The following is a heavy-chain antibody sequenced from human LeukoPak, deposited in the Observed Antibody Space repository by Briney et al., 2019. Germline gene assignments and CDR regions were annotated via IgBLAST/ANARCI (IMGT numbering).Heavy chain of an antibody. J-gene: IGHJ6*02. Sequence: PGGSLRLSCAASEFTSRSYAMNWVRQAPGKGLEWVSVISGSGNRTYYADSVKGRFTISRDNSKNTLFLQMNSLRAEDTAVYYCAKNLYCGGGSCYPSALGMDVWGQGTTVTVSS. V-gene: IGHV3-23*01. CDR2: ISGSGNRT. D-gene: IGHD2-15*01. CDR3: AKNLYCGGGSCYPSALGMDV. CDR1: EFTSRSYA.